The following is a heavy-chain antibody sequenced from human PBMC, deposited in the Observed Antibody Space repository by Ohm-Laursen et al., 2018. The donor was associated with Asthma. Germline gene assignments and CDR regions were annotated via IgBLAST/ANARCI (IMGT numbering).Heavy chain of an antibody. CDR3: ARDVMEWYLPAFDF. D-gene: IGHD3-3*01. CDR2: IWYGGSNK. Sequence: SLRLSCAASGFTSTSYDMYWVRQAPGKGLEFVAVIWYGGSNKYYADSVNGRFTVSRDDSKNTLYLQMNSLRPDDTAVYYCARDVMEWYLPAFDFWGQGTLVTVSS. CDR1: GFTSTSYD. V-gene: IGHV3-33*08. J-gene: IGHJ4*02.